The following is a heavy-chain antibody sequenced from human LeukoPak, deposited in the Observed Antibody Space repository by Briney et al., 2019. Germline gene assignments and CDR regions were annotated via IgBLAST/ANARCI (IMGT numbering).Heavy chain of an antibody. Sequence: ASVKVSCKASGYTFTGYYMHWVRQAPGQGLEWMGWINPNSGGTNYAQKFQGRVTMTRDTSISTAYMELSRLRSDDTAVYYCARDRYCSSTSCYTGEYLQHWGQGTLVTVSS. CDR3: ARDRYCSSTSCYTGEYLQH. CDR2: INPNSGGT. CDR1: GYTFTGYY. J-gene: IGHJ1*01. V-gene: IGHV1-2*02. D-gene: IGHD2-2*02.